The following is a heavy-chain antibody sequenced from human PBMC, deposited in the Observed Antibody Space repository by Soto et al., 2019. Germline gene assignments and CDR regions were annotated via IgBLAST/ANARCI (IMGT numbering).Heavy chain of an antibody. CDR1: GFTFGDYA. Sequence: GGSLRLSCTASGFTFGDYAMSWFRQAPGKGLEWVGFIRSKAYGGTTEYAASVKGRFTISRDDSKSIAYLQMNSLKTEDTAVYYCTRAPFHVLRFLEWFDAFDIWGQGTMVTVSS. CDR3: TRAPFHVLRFLEWFDAFDI. D-gene: IGHD3-3*01. J-gene: IGHJ3*02. CDR2: IRSKAYGGTT. V-gene: IGHV3-49*03.